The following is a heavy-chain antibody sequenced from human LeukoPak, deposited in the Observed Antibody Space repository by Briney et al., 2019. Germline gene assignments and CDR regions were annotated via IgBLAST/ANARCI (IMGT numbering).Heavy chain of an antibody. J-gene: IGHJ5*02. CDR3: ARHEAWYSSGWYGVNWFDP. D-gene: IGHD6-19*01. Sequence: GGSLRLSCAASGFTFSSYSMNWVRQAPGKGLEWVSYISSSSSTIYYADSVKGRFTISRDNAKNSLYLQMNSLKASDTAMYYCARHEAWYSSGWYGVNWFDPWGQGTLVTVSS. CDR2: ISSSSSTI. CDR1: GFTFSSYS. V-gene: IGHV3-48*01.